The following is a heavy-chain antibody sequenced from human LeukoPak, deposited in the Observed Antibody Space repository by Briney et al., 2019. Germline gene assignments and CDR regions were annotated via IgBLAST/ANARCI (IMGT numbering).Heavy chain of an antibody. V-gene: IGHV1-18*01. CDR2: ISAYNGNT. J-gene: IGHJ4*02. D-gene: IGHD2-15*01. Sequence: GASVKVSCKASGYTFTSYGISWVRQAPGQGLEWMGWISAYNGNTNYAQKLQGRVTMTTDTSTSTAYMELRSLRSDDTAVYYCARTRGLDCSGGSCYLSDLKYYFDYWGQGTLVTVSS. CDR1: GYTFTSYG. CDR3: ARTRGLDCSGGSCYLSDLKYYFDY.